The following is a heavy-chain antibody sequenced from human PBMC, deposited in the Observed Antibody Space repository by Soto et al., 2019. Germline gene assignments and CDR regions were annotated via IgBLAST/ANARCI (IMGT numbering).Heavy chain of an antibody. J-gene: IGHJ5*02. Sequence: SETLSLTCAVYGGSFSGYYWSWIRQPPGKGLEWIGEINHSGSTNYNPSLKSRVTISVDTSKNQFSLKLSSVTAADTAVYYCARFSSGWYETWFDPWGQGTLVTVSS. D-gene: IGHD6-19*01. CDR1: GGSFSGYY. CDR3: ARFSSGWYETWFDP. CDR2: INHSGST. V-gene: IGHV4-34*01.